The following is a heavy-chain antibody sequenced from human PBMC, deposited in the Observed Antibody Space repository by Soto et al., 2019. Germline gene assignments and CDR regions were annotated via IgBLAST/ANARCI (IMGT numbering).Heavy chain of an antibody. D-gene: IGHD6-19*01. V-gene: IGHV1-3*05. CDR1: GYTFTGYA. J-gene: IGHJ4*02. CDR2: TNAGNGNT. CDR3: ARAVAVPADFDY. Sequence: QVQLVQSGAEEKKPGASVKVSCKASGYTFTGYAMHWVRPAPAQRFEWMGWTNAGNGNTKYSQKFQGRVTITRDTSAGAAYMELSSRSCEDTAVYYCARAVAVPADFDYWGQGTLVTVSS.